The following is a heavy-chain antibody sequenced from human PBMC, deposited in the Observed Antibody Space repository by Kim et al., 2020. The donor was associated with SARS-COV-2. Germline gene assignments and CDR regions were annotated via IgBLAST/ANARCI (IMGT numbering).Heavy chain of an antibody. V-gene: IGHV4-59*01. CDR3: ASQSTYYYDSSGYYSGYFQH. CDR2: IYYSGST. J-gene: IGHJ1*01. CDR1: GGSISSYY. D-gene: IGHD3-22*01. Sequence: SETLSLTCTVSGGSISSYYWSWIRQPPGKGLEWIGYIYYSGSTNYNPSLKSRVTISVDTSKNQFSLKLSSVTAADTAVYYCASQSTYYYDSSGYYSGYFQHWGQGTLVTVSS.